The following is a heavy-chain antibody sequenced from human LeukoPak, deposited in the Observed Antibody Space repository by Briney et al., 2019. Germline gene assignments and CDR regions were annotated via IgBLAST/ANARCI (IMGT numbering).Heavy chain of an antibody. V-gene: IGHV4-59*01. D-gene: IGHD6-19*01. Sequence: SETLSLTCTVSGGSISSYYWSWIRQPPGKGLEWIGYIYYSGSTNYNPYLKSRVTISVDTSKNQFSLKLSSVTAADTAVYYCARGLDPYYFDYWGQGTLVTVSS. CDR2: IYYSGST. CDR1: GGSISSYY. CDR3: ARGLDPYYFDY. J-gene: IGHJ4*02.